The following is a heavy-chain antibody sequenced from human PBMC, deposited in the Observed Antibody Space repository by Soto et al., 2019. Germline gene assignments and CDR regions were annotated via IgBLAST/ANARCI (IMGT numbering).Heavy chain of an antibody. CDR3: ANLGDCGGDCSFDY. V-gene: IGHV3-23*01. D-gene: IGHD2-21*02. J-gene: IGHJ4*02. CDR1: GFTFSSYA. Sequence: GGSLRLSCAASGFTFSSYAMSWVRQAPGKGLEWVSAISGSGGSTYYADSVKGRFTISRDNSKNTLYLQMNSLRAEDTAVYYCANLGDCGGDCSFDYWGQGTLVTVSS. CDR2: ISGSGGST.